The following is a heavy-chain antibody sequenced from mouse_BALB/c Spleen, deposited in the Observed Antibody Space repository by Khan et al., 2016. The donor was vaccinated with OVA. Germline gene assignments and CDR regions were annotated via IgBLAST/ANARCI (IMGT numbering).Heavy chain of an antibody. V-gene: IGHV14-3*02. J-gene: IGHJ2*01. CDR2: TDPANGNT. CDR3: RISTINA. Sequence: VRLQQSGAELVKPAASLKLSCTASGYTITDIYIHWVKQRPEKGLERIRRTDPANGNTKYDPKFQGKATITSDTSSNTAYLQLSSLTSEDTAVYYCRISTINAWGQGTTLTVSS. CDR1: GYTITDIY.